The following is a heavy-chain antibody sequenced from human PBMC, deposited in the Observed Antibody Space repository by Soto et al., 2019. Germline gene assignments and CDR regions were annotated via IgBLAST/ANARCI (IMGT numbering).Heavy chain of an antibody. J-gene: IGHJ6*04. CDR3: ARDGGFDYCDWGMDV. V-gene: IGHV1-18*04. CDR2: ISAYNGNT. D-gene: IGHD3-10*01. Sequence: QVQLVQSGAEVKKPGASVKVSCKASGYTFTSYGIIWVRQAPGQGLEWMGWISAYNGNTNYAQKLQGRITMTTDTSTSTAYMELRRLSSDDTAVYYCARDGGFDYCDWGMDVWGKGTTVTVSS. CDR1: GYTFTSYG.